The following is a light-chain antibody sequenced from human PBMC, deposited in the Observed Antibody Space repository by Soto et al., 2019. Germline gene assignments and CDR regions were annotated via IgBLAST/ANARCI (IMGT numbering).Light chain of an antibody. J-gene: IGLJ2*01. V-gene: IGLV2-14*03. CDR1: SSDIGAFTS. CDR2: DII. Sequence: QSALTQPASVSGSPGQSITISCTGTSSDIGAFTSVSWYQQHPGKAPKLIIYDIIHRPSGVSDRFSGSKSVNTASLTVSGLQPEDEANCYCSSYSRTTTLVVFGGGTKLTVL. CDR3: SSYSRTTTLVV.